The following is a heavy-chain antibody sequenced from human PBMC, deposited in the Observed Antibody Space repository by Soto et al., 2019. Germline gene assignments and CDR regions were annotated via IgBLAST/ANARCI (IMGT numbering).Heavy chain of an antibody. Sequence: PAGSLSLSCAAYGFTFSSYAMSWVRQAPGKGLEWVSAISGRGGSTYYADSVKGRFTISRDNSKNTLYLQMNSLRAEDTAVYYFAKELDRIAAYNWFDPWGQGTLVTVSS. V-gene: IGHV3-23*01. CDR3: AKELDRIAAYNWFDP. D-gene: IGHD6-6*01. CDR1: GFTFSSYA. J-gene: IGHJ5*02. CDR2: ISGRGGST.